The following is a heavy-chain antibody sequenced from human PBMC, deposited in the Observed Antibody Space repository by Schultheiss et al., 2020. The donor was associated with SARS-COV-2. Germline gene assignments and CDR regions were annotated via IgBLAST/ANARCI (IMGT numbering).Heavy chain of an antibody. D-gene: IGHD2/OR15-2a*01. CDR2: IQSETEGGTA. Sequence: GGSLRLSCAASGFTFSNAWMTWVRQAPGGGLEWVGRIQSETEGGTADYAAPVRGRFTISRDDSKNTMYLQMNGLTTDDTAIYYCATYLLCNTSRCLPTPFDYWGQGTPVTVSS. V-gene: IGHV3-15*01. CDR1: GFTFSNAW. CDR3: ATYLLCNTSRCLPTPFDY. J-gene: IGHJ4*02.